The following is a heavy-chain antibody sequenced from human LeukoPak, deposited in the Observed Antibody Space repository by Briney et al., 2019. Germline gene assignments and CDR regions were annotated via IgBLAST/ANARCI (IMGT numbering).Heavy chain of an antibody. CDR2: ISYDGSNK. D-gene: IGHD3-10*01. CDR1: GFTFSSYA. V-gene: IGHV3-30-3*01. Sequence: PGGSLRLSCAASGFTFSSYAMHWVRQAPGKGLEWVAVISYDGSNKYYADSVKGRFTISRDNSKNTLYLQMNSLRAEDTAVYYCARTLGELLSNGFGIDYWGQGTLVTVSS. J-gene: IGHJ4*02. CDR3: ARTLGELLSNGFGIDY.